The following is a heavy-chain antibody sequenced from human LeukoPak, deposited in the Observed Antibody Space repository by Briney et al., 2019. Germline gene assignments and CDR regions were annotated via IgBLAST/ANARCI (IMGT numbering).Heavy chain of an antibody. D-gene: IGHD3-3*01. CDR1: GLPFSSYG. V-gene: IGHV3-30*18. J-gene: IGHJ4*02. CDR2: ISYDGSNK. Sequence: GGSLRLSCAASGLPFSSYGMHWVRQAPGKGLEWVAVISYDGSNKYYADSVKGRFTISRDNSKDTLYLQMNSLRAEDTAVYYCAKGYDFWSGYQAFDYWGQGTLVTVSS. CDR3: AKGYDFWSGYQAFDY.